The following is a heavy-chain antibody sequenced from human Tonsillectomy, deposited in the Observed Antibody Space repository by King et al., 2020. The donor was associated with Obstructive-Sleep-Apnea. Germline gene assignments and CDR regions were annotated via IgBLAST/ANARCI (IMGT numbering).Heavy chain of an antibody. J-gene: IGHJ4*02. D-gene: IGHD2-15*01. CDR1: GGSISSYY. V-gene: IGHV4-59*01. CDR2: IYYSGST. CDR3: ARDPGYCSGGSCYSSLRFDY. Sequence: VPLQESGPGLVKPSETLSLTCTVSGGSISSYYWSWIRQPPGKGLEWIGYIYYSGSTNYNPSLKSRVTISVDTSKNQFSLKLSSVTAADTAVYYCARDPGYCSGGSCYSSLRFDYWGQGTLVTVSS.